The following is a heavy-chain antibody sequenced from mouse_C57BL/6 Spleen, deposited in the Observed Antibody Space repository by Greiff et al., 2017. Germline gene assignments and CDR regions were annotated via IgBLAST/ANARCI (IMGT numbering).Heavy chain of an antibody. CDR3: ARKPYYYGSYAMDY. D-gene: IGHD1-1*01. CDR1: GFSLTSYA. J-gene: IGHJ4*01. V-gene: IGHV2-9-1*01. Sequence: VKLVESGPGLVAPSQSLSITCTVSGFSLTSYAISWVRQPPGKGLEWLGVIWTGGGTNYNSALKSRLSISKDNSKSQVFLKMNSLQTDDTARYYCARKPYYYGSYAMDYWGQGTSVTVSS. CDR2: IWTGGGT.